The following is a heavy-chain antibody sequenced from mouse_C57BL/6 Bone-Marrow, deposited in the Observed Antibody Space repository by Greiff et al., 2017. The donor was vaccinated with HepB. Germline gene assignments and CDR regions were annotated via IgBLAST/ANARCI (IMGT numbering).Heavy chain of an antibody. CDR1: GYTFTDYY. CDR3: AYYDYGWYFDV. Sequence: EVQLQQSGPELVKPGASVKISCKASGYTFTDYYMNWVKQSHGKSLEWIGDINPNNGGTSYNQKFKGKATLTVDKSSSTAYMELRSLTSEDSAVYYCAYYDYGWYFDVWGTGTTVTVSS. J-gene: IGHJ1*03. D-gene: IGHD2-4*01. V-gene: IGHV1-26*01. CDR2: INPNNGGT.